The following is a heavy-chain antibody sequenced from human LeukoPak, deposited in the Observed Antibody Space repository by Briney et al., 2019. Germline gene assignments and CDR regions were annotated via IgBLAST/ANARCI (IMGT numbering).Heavy chain of an antibody. CDR3: ARTGYCSSTSCYGDDAFDI. V-gene: IGHV4-4*07. J-gene: IGHJ3*02. D-gene: IGHD2-2*01. CDR1: GGSISSYY. CDR2: IYTSGST. Sequence: SETLSLTCPVSGGSISSYYWGWIRPPAGKGLEWIGRIYTSGSTNYNPSLKSRVTMSVDTSKNQFSLKLSSVTAADTAVYYCARTGYCSSTSCYGDDAFDIWGQGTMVTVSS.